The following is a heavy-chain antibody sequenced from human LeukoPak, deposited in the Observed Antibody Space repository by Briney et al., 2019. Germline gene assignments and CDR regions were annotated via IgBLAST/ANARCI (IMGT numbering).Heavy chain of an antibody. CDR1: GGSIISTTYY. CDR3: ARASGSSWYERRLHAYYYYMDV. CDR2: IDYSGST. Sequence: SETLSLTCTVSGGSIISTTYYWGWIRQPPGEGLEWIGSIDYSGSTYYNPSLKSRVTISVDTSKNQFSLDLSSVTAADTAVYSCARASGSSWYERRLHAYYYYMDVWGKGATVTVSS. V-gene: IGHV4-39*07. J-gene: IGHJ6*03. D-gene: IGHD6-13*01.